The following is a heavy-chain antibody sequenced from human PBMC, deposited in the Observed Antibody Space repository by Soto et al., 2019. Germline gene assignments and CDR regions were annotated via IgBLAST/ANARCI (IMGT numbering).Heavy chain of an antibody. Sequence: ASVKVSCKASGYTFTGYYMHWVRQAPGQGLEWMGWINPNSGGTNYAQKFQGRVTMTRDTSISTAYMELSRLRSDDTAVYYCARDHSSIAARPSNHFDYWGQGTLVTVSS. CDR3: ARDHSSIAARPSNHFDY. CDR2: INPNSGGT. CDR1: GYTFTGYY. D-gene: IGHD6-6*01. J-gene: IGHJ4*02. V-gene: IGHV1-2*02.